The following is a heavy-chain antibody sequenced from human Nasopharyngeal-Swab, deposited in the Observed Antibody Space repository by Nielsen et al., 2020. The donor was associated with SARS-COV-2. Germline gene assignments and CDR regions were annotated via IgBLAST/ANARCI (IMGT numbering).Heavy chain of an antibody. V-gene: IGHV3-33*08. D-gene: IGHD3-16*01. CDR1: GFTFSSYG. CDR3: AREGEGIGWYFDL. Sequence: GESLKISCVASGFTFSSYGMHWVRQAPGKGLEWVAVIWYDGSNKYYADSVKGRFTISRDNSKNTLYLQMNSLRAEDTAVYYCAREGEGIGWYFDLWGRGTLVTVSS. CDR2: IWYDGSNK. J-gene: IGHJ2*01.